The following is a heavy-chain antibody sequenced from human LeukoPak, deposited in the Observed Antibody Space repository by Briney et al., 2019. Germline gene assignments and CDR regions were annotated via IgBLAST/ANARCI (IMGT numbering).Heavy chain of an antibody. CDR2: INHSGST. J-gene: IGHJ3*02. D-gene: IGHD3-10*01. Sequence: NPSETLSLTCAVYGGSFSGYYWSWIRQTPGKGLEWIGEINHSGSTNYIPPLKSRVTISVDTSKNQFSLKLSSVTAADRAVYYCARGNYYGSGTLGAFDIWGQGTMVTVSS. V-gene: IGHV4-34*01. CDR3: ARGNYYGSGTLGAFDI. CDR1: GGSFSGYY.